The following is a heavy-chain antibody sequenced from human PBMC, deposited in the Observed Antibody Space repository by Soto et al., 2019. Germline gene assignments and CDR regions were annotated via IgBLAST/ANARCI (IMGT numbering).Heavy chain of an antibody. CDR2: ISGSGGST. V-gene: IGHV3-23*01. Sequence: GVSLRLSCAASGFTFSSYAMGWVRQAPGKGLEWVSAISGSGGSTYYADSVKVRFTISRDNSKNTLYLQMNSLRAEDTAVYYCAKDLVSSPFDPWGQGTLVTVSS. J-gene: IGHJ5*02. CDR3: AKDLVSSPFDP. CDR1: GFTFSSYA. D-gene: IGHD2-21*01.